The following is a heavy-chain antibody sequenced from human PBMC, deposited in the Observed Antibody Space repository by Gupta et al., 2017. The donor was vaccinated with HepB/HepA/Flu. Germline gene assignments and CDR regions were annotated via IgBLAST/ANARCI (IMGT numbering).Heavy chain of an antibody. CDR1: GYSLTGNH. CDR2: MSPNSGKT. Sequence: QVELVQSGAELKKPGASVKASCTAPGYSLTGNHINWVRQATGQGLEWMGGMSPNSGKTGYAQKVQGRVTMTRNTSISTVYRELSRLRSDDTAADFCTSVKLDWSANPYPAIGAGGQGTTVTVSS. CDR3: TSVKLDWSANPYPAIGA. V-gene: IGHV1-8*01. J-gene: IGHJ4*02. D-gene: IGHD2-8*02.